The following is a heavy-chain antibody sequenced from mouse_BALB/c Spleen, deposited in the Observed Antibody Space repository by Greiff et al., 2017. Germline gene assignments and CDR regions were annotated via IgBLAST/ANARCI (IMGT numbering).Heavy chain of an antibody. J-gene: IGHJ3*01. CDR2: IDPETGGT. Sequence: VKVMESGAELVRPGASVTLSCKASGYTFTDYEMHWVKQTPVHGLEWIGAIDPETGGTAYNQKFKGKATLTADKSSSTAYMELRSLTSEDSAVYYCTSEKRRAYWGQGTLVTVSA. CDR3: TSEKRRAY. V-gene: IGHV1-15*01. CDR1: GYTFTDYE.